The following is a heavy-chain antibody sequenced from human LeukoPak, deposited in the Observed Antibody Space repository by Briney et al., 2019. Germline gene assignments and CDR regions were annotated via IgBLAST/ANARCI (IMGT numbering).Heavy chain of an antibody. CDR1: GGSISGYY. V-gene: IGHV4-59*08. Sequence: SSETLSLTCTVSGGSISGYYWSWIWQPPGKGLEWIGCISYSGSTNYNPSLKSRVSISVDTSKNQFSLNLNSVTAADTAVFYCARHGSGWSFDYWGQGTLVTVSS. J-gene: IGHJ4*02. D-gene: IGHD6-19*01. CDR3: ARHGSGWSFDY. CDR2: ISYSGST.